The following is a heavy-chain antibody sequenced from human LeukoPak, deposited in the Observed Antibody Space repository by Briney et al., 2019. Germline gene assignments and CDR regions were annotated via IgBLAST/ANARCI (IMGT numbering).Heavy chain of an antibody. CDR2: VYPGDSDT. CDR3: ARGLAGSSWYFSY. D-gene: IGHD6-13*01. CDR1: GYSFTSYW. J-gene: IGHJ4*02. Sequence: GESLKISCKGAGYSFTSYWIGWVRQMPGKGLEWMGIVYPGDSDTRYSPSFQGQVTISADKSISTAYLQWSSLKASDTAMYYCARGLAGSSWYFSYWGQGTLVTVSS. V-gene: IGHV5-51*01.